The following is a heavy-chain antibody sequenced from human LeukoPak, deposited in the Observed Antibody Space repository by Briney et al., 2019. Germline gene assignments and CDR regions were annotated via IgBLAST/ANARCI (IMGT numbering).Heavy chain of an antibody. CDR2: IKQDGSEK. D-gene: IGHD2-2*02. Sequence: PGGSLRLPCVASGFTFRSYWMSWVRQAPGKGLEWVANIKQDGSEKYYVDSVKGRFTISRDNTKNSPFLQMNSLRAEDTAVYYCARGWGDCTTVSCYTGGDVFDMWGQGTMVTVSS. CDR1: GFTFRSYW. V-gene: IGHV3-7*01. CDR3: ARGWGDCTTVSCYTGGDVFDM. J-gene: IGHJ3*02.